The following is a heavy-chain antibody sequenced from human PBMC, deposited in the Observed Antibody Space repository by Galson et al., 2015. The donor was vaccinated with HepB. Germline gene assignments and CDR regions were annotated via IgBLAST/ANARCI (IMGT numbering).Heavy chain of an antibody. Sequence: SLRLSCAASGFTFSSYGMHWVRQAPGKGLEWVAVISYDGSNKYYVDSVKGRFSISRDNSKNTLYLQMNSLRAEDTAVYYCARGGQWLVDYWFDPWGQGTLVTVSS. V-gene: IGHV3-30*03. CDR2: ISYDGSNK. D-gene: IGHD6-19*01. CDR3: ARGGQWLVDYWFDP. J-gene: IGHJ5*02. CDR1: GFTFSSYG.